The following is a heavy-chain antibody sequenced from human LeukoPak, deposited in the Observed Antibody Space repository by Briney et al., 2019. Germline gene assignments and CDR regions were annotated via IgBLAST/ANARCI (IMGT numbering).Heavy chain of an antibody. J-gene: IGHJ1*01. D-gene: IGHD5-18*01. CDR3: ARGTDTAIV. CDR2: ISSSSSFI. Sequence: GGSVRLPCASCGFIFRRYSRHWVRQARGKGLEWFSCISSSSSFIYYGDSVKGRFTISRENAKNSLYLQRNSLRAEDTAVYYCARGTDTAIVWGQGTLVTVS. V-gene: IGHV3-21*01. CDR1: GFIFRRYS.